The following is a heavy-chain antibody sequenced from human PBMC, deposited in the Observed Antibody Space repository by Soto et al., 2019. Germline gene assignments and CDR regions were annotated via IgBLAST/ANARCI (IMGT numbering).Heavy chain of an antibody. J-gene: IGHJ6*02. CDR1: GGSISGYY. D-gene: IGHD2-21*02. Sequence: SSETLSLTCTVSGGSISGYYWSWIRQPPGKGLEWIGYMYKTGSTVYNPPFKSRVTISVDTSKNQFSLKLNSVTAADTAVYYCARDLWGYCGTDCYPLDVWGQGTTVTVS. CDR3: ARDLWGYCGTDCYPLDV. V-gene: IGHV4-59*01. CDR2: MYKTGST.